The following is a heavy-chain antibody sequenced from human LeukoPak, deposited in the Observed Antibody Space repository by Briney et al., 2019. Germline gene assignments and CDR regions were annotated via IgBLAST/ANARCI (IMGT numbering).Heavy chain of an antibody. CDR3: ARDLYSGYVADLDY. V-gene: IGHV1-18*01. Sequence: GASVKVSCKASGCTFTSYGISWVRQAPGQGLEWMGWISAYNGNTNYAQKLQGRVTMTTDTSTSTAYMELRSLRSDDTAVYYCARDLYSGYVADLDYWGQGTLVTVSS. CDR1: GCTFTSYG. CDR2: ISAYNGNT. D-gene: IGHD5-12*01. J-gene: IGHJ4*02.